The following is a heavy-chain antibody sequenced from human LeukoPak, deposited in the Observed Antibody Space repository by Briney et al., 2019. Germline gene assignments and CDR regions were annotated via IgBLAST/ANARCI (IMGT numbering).Heavy chain of an antibody. Sequence: PSETLSLTCTVSGGSISSSSYYWGWIRQPPGKGLEWIGSIYYSGSTYYNPSLKSRVTISVDTSKNQFSLKLSSVTAADTAVYYCARRDSSAFREGFDPWGQGTLVTVSS. CDR1: GGSISSSSYY. D-gene: IGHD3-22*01. J-gene: IGHJ5*02. CDR2: IYYSGST. CDR3: ARRDSSAFREGFDP. V-gene: IGHV4-39*01.